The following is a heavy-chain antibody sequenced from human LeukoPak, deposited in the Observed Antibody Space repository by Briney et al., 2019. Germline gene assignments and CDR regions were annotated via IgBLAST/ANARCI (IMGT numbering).Heavy chain of an antibody. CDR3: ARDPIIAAAGNDY. Sequence: SETLSLTCTVSGGSISSSSYYWGWIRQPPGKGLEWIGSIYYSGSTYYNPSLKSRVTISVDTSKYQFSLKLSSVTAADTAVYYCARDPIIAAAGNDYWGQGTLVTASS. J-gene: IGHJ4*02. CDR1: GGSISSSSYY. CDR2: IYYSGST. V-gene: IGHV4-39*07. D-gene: IGHD6-13*01.